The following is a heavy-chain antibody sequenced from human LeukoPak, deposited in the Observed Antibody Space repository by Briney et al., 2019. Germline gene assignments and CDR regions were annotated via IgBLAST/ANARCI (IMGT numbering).Heavy chain of an antibody. D-gene: IGHD2-15*01. CDR2: IYYSGST. CDR3: ARRTDRSGGSCYWRNWFDP. V-gene: IGHV4-59*08. Sequence: SETLSLTCTVSGGSISSYYWSWIRQPPGKGLEWIGYIYYSGSTNYNPSLKSRVTISVDTSKNQFSLKLSSVTAADTAVYYCARRTDRSGGSCYWRNWFDPWGQGTLVTVSS. CDR1: GGSISSYY. J-gene: IGHJ5*02.